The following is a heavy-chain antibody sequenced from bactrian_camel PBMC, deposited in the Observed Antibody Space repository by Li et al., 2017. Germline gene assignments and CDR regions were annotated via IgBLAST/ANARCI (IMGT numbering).Heavy chain of an antibody. CDR2: IWTGGGRT. J-gene: IGHJ4*01. D-gene: IGHD1*01. CDR1: GYTPSIDY. Sequence: HVQLVESGGGSVQAGGSLRLSCAASGYTPSIDYMAWFRQAPGKEREGVAAIWTGGGRTYYADSVKARFTISRDSAKNSVYLQMNSLKSEEAALYYCATDWRRTNSYWGQGTQVTVS. V-gene: IGHV3S1*01. CDR3: ATDWRRTNSY.